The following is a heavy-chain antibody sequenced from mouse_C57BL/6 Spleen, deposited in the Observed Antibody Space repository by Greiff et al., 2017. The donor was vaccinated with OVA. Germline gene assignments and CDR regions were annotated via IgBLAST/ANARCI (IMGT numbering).Heavy chain of an antibody. CDR3: ARGGYDPLWYAMDY. J-gene: IGHJ4*01. V-gene: IGHV1-72*01. Sequence: QVQLQQPGAELVKPGASVKLSCKASGYTFTSYWMHWVKQRPGRGLEWIGRIDPNSGGTKYNEKFKSKATLTVDKPSSTAYMQLSSRTSDDSAVYDCARGGYDPLWYAMDYWGQGTSVTVSS. CDR1: GYTFTSYW. D-gene: IGHD2-3*01. CDR2: IDPNSGGT.